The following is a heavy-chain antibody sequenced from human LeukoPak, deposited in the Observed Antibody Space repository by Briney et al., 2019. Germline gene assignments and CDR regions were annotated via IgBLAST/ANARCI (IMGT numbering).Heavy chain of an antibody. Sequence: SETLSLTCAVYGGSFSGYYWSWIRQPPGKGLEWIGEINHSGSTNYNPSLKSRVTISVDTSKNQFSLKLSSVTAADTAVYYCARGRRWSRGYCSSTSCNRGLDYWGRGTLVTVSS. V-gene: IGHV4-34*01. CDR2: INHSGST. D-gene: IGHD2-2*02. CDR1: GGSFSGYY. CDR3: ARGRRWSRGYCSSTSCNRGLDY. J-gene: IGHJ4*02.